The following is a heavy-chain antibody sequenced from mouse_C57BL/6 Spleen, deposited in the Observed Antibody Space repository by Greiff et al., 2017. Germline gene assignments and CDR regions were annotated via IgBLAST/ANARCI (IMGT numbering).Heavy chain of an antibody. CDR1: GYTFTSYW. D-gene: IGHD1-1*01. J-gene: IGHJ2*01. V-gene: IGHV1-64*01. CDR2: IHPNSGST. CDR3: ASETTVVADY. Sequence: QVQLQQPGAELVKPGASVKLSCKASGYTFTSYWMHWVKQRPGQGLEWIGMIHPNSGSTNYNEKFKSKATLTVDKSSSTAYMQLSSLTSADAAVYYCASETTVVADYWGQGTTLTVSS.